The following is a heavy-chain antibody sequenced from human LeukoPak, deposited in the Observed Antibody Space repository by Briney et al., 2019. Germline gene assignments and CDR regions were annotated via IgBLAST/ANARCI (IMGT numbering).Heavy chain of an antibody. CDR2: IYYSGST. CDR3: ARGGRYGDYFFDY. V-gene: IGHV4-39*07. D-gene: IGHD4-17*01. Sequence: SETLSLTCTVPGGSISSSSYYWGWIRQPPGKGLEWIGSIYYSGSTNYNPSLKSRVTISVDTSKNQFSLKLSSVTAADTAVYYCARGGRYGDYFFDYWGQGTLVTVSS. J-gene: IGHJ4*02. CDR1: GGSISSSSYY.